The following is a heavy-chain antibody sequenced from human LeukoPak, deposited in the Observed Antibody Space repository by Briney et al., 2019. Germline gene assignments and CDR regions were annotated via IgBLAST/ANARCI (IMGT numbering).Heavy chain of an antibody. CDR1: GVSFSSYY. CDR3: ARQSGYFDY. V-gene: IGHV4-4*07. Sequence: PSETLSLTCTVSGVSFSSYYWTWIRQPAGKGLEWIGRIYSSGNTNYNPSLESRVTMSIDTSKNQFSLKLTSVTAADTAVYYCARQSGYFDYWGQGTLVTVSS. J-gene: IGHJ4*03. CDR2: IYSSGNT.